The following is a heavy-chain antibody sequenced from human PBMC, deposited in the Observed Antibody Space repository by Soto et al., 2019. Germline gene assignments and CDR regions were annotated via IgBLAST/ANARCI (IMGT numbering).Heavy chain of an antibody. CDR2: IRSKAYGGST. CDR1: GFIFGDDA. J-gene: IGHJ4*02. V-gene: IGHV3-49*04. D-gene: IGHD5-12*01. Sequence: GGSLRLSCTASGFIFGDDALTWVRQAPGKGLEWVGLIRSKAYGGSTEYAASVKGRFTISRDDSKSIAYLQMNSLKIEDTAVYYCTKGLRGGYDSSFDSWGQGALVTVSS. CDR3: TKGLRGGYDSSFDS.